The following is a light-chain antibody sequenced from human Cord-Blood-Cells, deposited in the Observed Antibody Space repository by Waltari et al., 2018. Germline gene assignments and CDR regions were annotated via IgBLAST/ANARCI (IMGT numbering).Light chain of an antibody. V-gene: IGLV7-46*01. CDR2: DTS. CDR3: LLSYSGARV. Sequence: QAVVTQEPSLTVSPGGTVTLTCGSSTRAVTSGHYPYWFQQKPGKAPRTLIYDTSNKHSWTPARFSGSLLGGKAALTLSGAQPEDEAEYYCLLSYSGARVFGGGTKLTVL. CDR1: TRAVTSGHY. J-gene: IGLJ3*02.